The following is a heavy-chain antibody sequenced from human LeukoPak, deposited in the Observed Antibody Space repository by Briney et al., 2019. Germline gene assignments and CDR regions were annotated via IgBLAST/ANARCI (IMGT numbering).Heavy chain of an antibody. CDR3: ARRVDGSGPHDH. J-gene: IGHJ4*02. Sequence: SETLSLTCTVSGGXISSSSYYWGWIRQPPGKGLEWIGSIYYSGSTYYNSSLKSRVTISVDTSKNQCSLKLSSVTAADTAVYYCARRVDGSGPHDHWGQGTLVTVSS. CDR1: GGXISSSSYY. D-gene: IGHD3-10*01. CDR2: IYYSGST. V-gene: IGHV4-39*01.